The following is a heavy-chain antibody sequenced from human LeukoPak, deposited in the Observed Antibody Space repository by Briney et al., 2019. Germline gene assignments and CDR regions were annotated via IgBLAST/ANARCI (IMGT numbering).Heavy chain of an antibody. CDR2: TYYRSRWYS. V-gene: IGHV6-1*01. CDR3: ARGQTYSGRIFDY. D-gene: IGHD1-26*01. CDR1: GDSVSSTTTA. J-gene: IGHJ4*02. Sequence: PSQTLSPTCAISGDSVSSTTTAWHGIRQSPSRSLEWLGRTYYRSRWYSDFAEYVKSRITIDPDTSKNQFSLQLNSVTPDDTAVYFCARGQTYSGRIFDYWGQGTLVTVSS.